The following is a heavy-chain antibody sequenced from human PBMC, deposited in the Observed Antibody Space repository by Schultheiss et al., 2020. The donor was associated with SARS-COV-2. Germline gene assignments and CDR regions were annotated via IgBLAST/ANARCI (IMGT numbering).Heavy chain of an antibody. J-gene: IGHJ6*02. D-gene: IGHD6-19*01. CDR2: ISSSSSYT. CDR1: GFTFSSYS. CDR3: ARDVRIAVAGTRDYYYYGMDV. V-gene: IGHV3-21*05. Sequence: GGSLRLSCAASGFTFSSYSMNWVRQAPGKGLEWVSYISSSSSYTNYADSVKGRFTISRDNAKNSLYLQMNSLRAEDTAVYYCARDVRIAVAGTRDYYYYGMDVWGQGTTVTVSS.